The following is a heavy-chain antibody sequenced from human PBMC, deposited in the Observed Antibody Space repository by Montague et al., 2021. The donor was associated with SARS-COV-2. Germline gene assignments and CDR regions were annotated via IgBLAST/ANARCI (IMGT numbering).Heavy chain of an antibody. CDR3: ARAIWHFDV. J-gene: IGHJ2*01. CDR1: GDSISRYY. Sequence: SETLSLTCSVSGDSISRYYWSWIRQSDGKGLEWIGRIYTGGHVNYNPALQSRVSMSVDTSKSQVSLNVTSVTAADTAVYYCARAIWHFDVWGRGILVTVSS. CDR2: IYTGGHV. V-gene: IGHV4-4*07.